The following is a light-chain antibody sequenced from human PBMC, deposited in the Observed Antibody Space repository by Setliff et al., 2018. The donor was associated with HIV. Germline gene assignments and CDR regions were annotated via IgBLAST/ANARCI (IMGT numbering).Light chain of an antibody. CDR1: SSDVGTYNF. V-gene: IGLV2-14*03. CDR3: SSYTSTTPLYV. Sequence: QSVLTQPASVSGSPGQPITISCTGTSSDVGTYNFVSWYQQHPGKAPKLLIYDVNNRPSGVSNRFSGSKSGNTASLTISGLQAEDEADYHCSSYTSTTPLYVFGTGTKGTVL. CDR2: DVN. J-gene: IGLJ1*01.